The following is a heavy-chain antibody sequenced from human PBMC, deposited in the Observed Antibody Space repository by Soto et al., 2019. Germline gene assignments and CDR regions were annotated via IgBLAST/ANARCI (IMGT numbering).Heavy chain of an antibody. D-gene: IGHD1-1*01. V-gene: IGHV1-69*05. CDR1: GGTFSSYA. CDR2: IIPIFGTA. CDR3: ASPNWNDGPLYGMDV. Sequence: ASVKVSCKASGGTFSSYAISWVRQAPGQGLEWMGGIIPIFGTANYAQKFQGRVTITTDESTSTAYMELSSLRSEDTAVYYCASPNWNDGPLYGMDVWGQGTTVTVSS. J-gene: IGHJ6*02.